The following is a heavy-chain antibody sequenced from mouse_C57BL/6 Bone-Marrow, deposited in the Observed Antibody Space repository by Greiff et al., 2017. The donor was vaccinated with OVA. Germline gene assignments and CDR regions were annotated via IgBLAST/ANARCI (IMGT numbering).Heavy chain of an antibody. CDR1: GFSFNTYA. CDR2: IRSKSNNYAT. Sequence: EVQRVESGGGLVQPKGSLKLSCAASGFSFNTYAMNWVRQAPGKGLEWVARIRSKSNNYATYYADSVKDRFTISRDDSESMLYLQMNNLKTEDTAMYYCVRHDPFPYAMDYWGQGTSVTVSS. V-gene: IGHV10-1*01. CDR3: VRHDPFPYAMDY. J-gene: IGHJ4*01.